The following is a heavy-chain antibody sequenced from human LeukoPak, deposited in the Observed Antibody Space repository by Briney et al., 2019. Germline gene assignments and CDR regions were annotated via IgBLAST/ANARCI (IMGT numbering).Heavy chain of an antibody. V-gene: IGHV4-34*01. Sequence: SETLSLTCAVYGGSFSGYYWSWIRQPPGKGLEWIGEINHSGSTNYNPSLKSRVTISVDTSKNQFSLKLSSVTAADTAVYYCARGRYSSSWYDWFDPWGQGTLVTVSS. J-gene: IGHJ5*02. D-gene: IGHD6-13*01. CDR1: GGSFSGYY. CDR3: ARGRYSSSWYDWFDP. CDR2: INHSGST.